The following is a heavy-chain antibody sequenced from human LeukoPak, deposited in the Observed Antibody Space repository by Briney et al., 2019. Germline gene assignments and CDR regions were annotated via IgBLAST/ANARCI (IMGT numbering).Heavy chain of an antibody. CDR3: AGIALYDSSGYHFDS. CDR1: GDSIRSYH. J-gene: IGHJ4*02. CDR2: LYYSGST. V-gene: IGHV4-59*01. D-gene: IGHD3-22*01. Sequence: SETLSLTCTVSGDSIRSYHWSWIRQPPGKGLEWLGHLYYSGSTNYNPSLKSRLTISVDTSKNQFSLKLSSVTAADTAVYYCAGIALYDSSGYHFDSWGQGTLVTVSS.